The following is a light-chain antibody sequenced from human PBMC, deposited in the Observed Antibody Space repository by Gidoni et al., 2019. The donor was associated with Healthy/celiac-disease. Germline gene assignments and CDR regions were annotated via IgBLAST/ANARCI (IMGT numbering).Light chain of an antibody. Sequence: EIVLTQSPGPLSLSPGERATLSCRASQSVSSSYLAWYQQTPGQAPRLLIYGASRRATGIPDRCSGSGSGTDFTLTISRLEPEDFAVYYCQQYGGSPLTFGGGTKVEIK. V-gene: IGKV3-20*01. CDR3: QQYGGSPLT. CDR1: QSVSSSY. CDR2: GAS. J-gene: IGKJ4*01.